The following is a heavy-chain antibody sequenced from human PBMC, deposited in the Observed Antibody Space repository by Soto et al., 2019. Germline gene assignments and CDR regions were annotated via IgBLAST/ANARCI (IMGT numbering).Heavy chain of an antibody. CDR3: ATRITMVRGAYGPRGCWFDP. Sequence: SETLSLTCTVSGGSITSGGYYWSWIRQHPGKGLEWIGYIYYSGFTYYNPSLKSRVTISVDTSKNQFSLKLSSVTAADTAVYYCATRITMVRGAYGPRGCWFDPWGQGTLVTVSS. V-gene: IGHV4-31*03. J-gene: IGHJ5*02. CDR1: GGSITSGGYY. D-gene: IGHD3-10*01. CDR2: IYYSGFT.